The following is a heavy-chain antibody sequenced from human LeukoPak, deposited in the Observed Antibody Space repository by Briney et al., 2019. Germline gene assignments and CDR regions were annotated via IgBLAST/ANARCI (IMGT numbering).Heavy chain of an antibody. J-gene: IGHJ6*02. D-gene: IGHD1-1*01. V-gene: IGHV4-59*01. Sequence: SETLSLTCTVSGGSLSSYYWSWIRQPPGKGLEWIGYIYYSGSTNYNPSLKRRATISVDTSKNQFSLKLSSVTAADTGVYYCGRDNEGMDVWGQGTTVTVSS. CDR1: GGSLSSYY. CDR2: IYYSGST. CDR3: GRDNEGMDV.